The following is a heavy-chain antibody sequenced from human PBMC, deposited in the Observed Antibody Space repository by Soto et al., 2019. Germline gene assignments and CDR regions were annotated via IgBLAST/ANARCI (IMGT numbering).Heavy chain of an antibody. D-gene: IGHD3-16*01. CDR2: IRAYNGDT. Sequence: ASVKVSCKTSGYTFSAYGIYWVRQAPGQGLEWMGWIRAYNGDTNYAQKFQTRVTMTTDKSTDTAYMDLRSLTSDDTAIYYCARAGAAPYYHYGLAVWGQGTTVTVSS. J-gene: IGHJ6*02. V-gene: IGHV1-18*01. CDR3: ARAGAAPYYHYGLAV. CDR1: GYTFSAYG.